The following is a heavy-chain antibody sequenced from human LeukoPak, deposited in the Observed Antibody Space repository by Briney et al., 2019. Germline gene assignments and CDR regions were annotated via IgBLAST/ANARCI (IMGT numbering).Heavy chain of an antibody. CDR3: ARGFEGVAGWFDP. J-gene: IGHJ5*02. D-gene: IGHD3-16*01. CDR2: ISHRGST. CDR1: GGSISGYY. Sequence: SETLSLTCTVSGGSISGYYWSWMRPPPGKAPEWIGYISHRGSTKYNFSLKSRVTMSVDTSKNQFSLKLSSVIAADTAMYYCARGFEGVAGWFDPWGQGTLVTVSS. V-gene: IGHV4-59*01.